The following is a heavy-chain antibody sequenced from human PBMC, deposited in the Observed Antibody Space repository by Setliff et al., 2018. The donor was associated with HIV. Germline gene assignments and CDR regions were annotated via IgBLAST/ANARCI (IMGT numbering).Heavy chain of an antibody. Sequence: ASVKVSCKASGYTFTSYDITWVRQAPGQGLEWMGWISNDNGNTKYAQKLQGRVTMATDTSTSTAYMELRSLRSDDTAVYYCARDLGYCTSTSCYGVFDYWGQGTLVTVS. CDR3: ARDLGYCTSTSCYGVFDY. V-gene: IGHV1-18*01. D-gene: IGHD2-2*01. CDR1: GYTFTSYD. CDR2: ISNDNGNT. J-gene: IGHJ4*02.